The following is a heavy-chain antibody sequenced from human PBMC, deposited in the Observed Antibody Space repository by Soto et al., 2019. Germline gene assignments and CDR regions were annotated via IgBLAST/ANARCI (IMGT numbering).Heavy chain of an antibody. J-gene: IGHJ4*02. V-gene: IGHV3-48*02. CDR1: GFTFSSYS. CDR3: ARKGVDFDY. Sequence: GGSLRLSCAASGFTFSSYSMNWVRQAPGKGLEWISYISTTSSSIYYADSVKGRSTISRDNAKNSLFLQMNSLRDEDTAVYYCARKGVDFDYWGQGALVTVSS. D-gene: IGHD3-3*01. CDR2: ISTTSSSI.